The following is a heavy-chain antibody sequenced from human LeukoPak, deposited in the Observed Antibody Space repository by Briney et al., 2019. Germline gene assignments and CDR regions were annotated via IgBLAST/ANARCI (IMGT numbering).Heavy chain of an antibody. J-gene: IGHJ4*02. CDR3: AKERVGAPDY. D-gene: IGHD1-26*01. CDR2: ISYDGSNK. Sequence: PGRSLRLSCAASGFTFSSYGVHWVRQAPGKGLEWVAVISYDGSNKYYADSVKGRFTISRDNSKNTLYLQMNSLRAEDTAVYYCAKERVGAPDYWGQGTLVTVSS. V-gene: IGHV3-30*18. CDR1: GFTFSSYG.